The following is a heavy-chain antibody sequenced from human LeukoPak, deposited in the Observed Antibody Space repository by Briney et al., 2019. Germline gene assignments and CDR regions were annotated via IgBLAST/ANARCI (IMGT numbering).Heavy chain of an antibody. CDR3: ARARDGSYDY. CDR2: ISSSSRTV. CDR1: GFTFTSTS. V-gene: IGHV3-48*02. J-gene: IGHJ4*02. D-gene: IGHD1-26*01. Sequence: GGSLRLSCSASGFTFTSTSMNWVRQAPGKGLEWISYISSSSRTVHYADSVKGRFTISRDNAKNSLYLQMNSLRDEDTAVYYCARARDGSYDYWGQGTPVTVSS.